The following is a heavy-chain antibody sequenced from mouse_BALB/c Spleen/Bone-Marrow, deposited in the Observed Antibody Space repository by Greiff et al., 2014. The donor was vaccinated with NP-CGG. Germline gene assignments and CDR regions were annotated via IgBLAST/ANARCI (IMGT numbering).Heavy chain of an antibody. CDR3: ARFGRYYFDY. J-gene: IGHJ2*01. V-gene: IGHV1-54*01. CDR2: INPGSGGA. Sequence: QVQLQQSGAELVRPGTAVNVSCKASGYASTNYLIEWVKQRPEQGLEWIGVINPGSGGANYNEKFKGKATLTADKSSSTAYMQLSSLTSDDSAVYFCARFGRYYFDYWGQGTTLTVSS. CDR1: GYASTNYL.